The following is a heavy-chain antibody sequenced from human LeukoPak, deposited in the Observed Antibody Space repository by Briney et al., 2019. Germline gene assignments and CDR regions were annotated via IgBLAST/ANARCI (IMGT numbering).Heavy chain of an antibody. CDR3: VGAVKQWLVRERGADAFDI. CDR2: IYTSGST. J-gene: IGHJ3*02. V-gene: IGHV4-61*02. D-gene: IGHD6-19*01. Sequence: SETLSLTCTVSGVSISSGSYYWSWIRQPAGKGLEWIGRIYTSGSTNYNPSLKSRVTISVDTSKNQFSLKLSSVTAADTAVYYCVGAVKQWLVRERGADAFDIWGQGTMVTVSS. CDR1: GVSISSGSYY.